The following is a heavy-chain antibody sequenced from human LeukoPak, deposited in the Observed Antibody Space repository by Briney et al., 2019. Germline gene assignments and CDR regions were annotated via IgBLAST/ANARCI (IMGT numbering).Heavy chain of an antibody. CDR1: GYTFTSYD. J-gene: IGHJ5*02. CDR3: ARGLRKGGWFDP. Sequence: GSVKASCKASGYTFTSYDINWVRQATGQGLEWMGWMNPNSGNTGYAQKFQGRVTITRNTSISTAYMELSSLRSEDTAVYYCARGLRKGGWFDPWGQGTLVTVSS. D-gene: IGHD1-14*01. CDR2: MNPNSGNT. V-gene: IGHV1-8*03.